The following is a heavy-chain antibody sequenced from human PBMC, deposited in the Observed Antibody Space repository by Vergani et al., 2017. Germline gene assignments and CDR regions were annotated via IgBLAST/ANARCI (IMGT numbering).Heavy chain of an antibody. J-gene: IGHJ4*02. CDR2: IIPILGIA. V-gene: IGHV1-69*02. D-gene: IGHD1-26*01. CDR3: ASGGSQGLFDY. CDR1: GGTFSSYT. Sequence: QVQLVQSGAEVKKPGSSVKVSCKASGGTFSSYTISWVLQAPGQGLEWMGRIIPILGIANYAQKFQGRVTITADKSTSTAYMELSSLRSEDTAVYYCASGGSQGLFDYWGQGTLVTVSS.